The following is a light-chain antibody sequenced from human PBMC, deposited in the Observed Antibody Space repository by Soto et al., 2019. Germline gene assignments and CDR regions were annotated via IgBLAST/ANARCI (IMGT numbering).Light chain of an antibody. Sequence: SYELTQPPSVSVAPGQTARITWGGNNIGSKSVHWYQQKPGQAPVLVVYDDSDRPSGIPERFSGSNSGNTATLTISRVEAGDEADYYCQVWDSSSDLPFGGGTKVTVL. CDR1: NIGSKS. J-gene: IGLJ2*01. CDR2: DDS. CDR3: QVWDSSSDLP. V-gene: IGLV3-21*02.